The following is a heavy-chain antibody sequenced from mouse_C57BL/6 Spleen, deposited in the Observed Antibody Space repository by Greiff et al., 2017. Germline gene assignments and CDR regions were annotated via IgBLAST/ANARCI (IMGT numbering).Heavy chain of an antibody. CDR3: AETDYDPPYWYFDV. D-gene: IGHD2-4*01. Sequence: QVQLQQSGPGLVQPSQSLSITCTVSGFSLTSYGVHWVRQSPGKGLEWLGVIWRGGSTDYNAAFMSRLSITKDNSKSQVFFKMNSLQADDTAIYYCAETDYDPPYWYFDVWGTGTTVTVSS. CDR1: GFSLTSYG. V-gene: IGHV2-5*01. CDR2: IWRGGST. J-gene: IGHJ1*03.